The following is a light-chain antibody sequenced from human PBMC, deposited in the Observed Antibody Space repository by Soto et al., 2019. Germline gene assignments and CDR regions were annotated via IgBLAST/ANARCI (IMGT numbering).Light chain of an antibody. V-gene: IGLV2-23*02. CDR1: SSDVGSYNY. J-gene: IGLJ2*01. CDR3: CSYAGRSTWDVV. CDR2: EVS. Sequence: QSALTQPASVSGSPGQSITISCTGTSSDVGSYNYVSWYQQHPGKAPKLMIYEVSDRPSGISSRFSGSKSGNTASLTISGLQAEDEADYYCCSYAGRSTWDVVFGGGTKLTVL.